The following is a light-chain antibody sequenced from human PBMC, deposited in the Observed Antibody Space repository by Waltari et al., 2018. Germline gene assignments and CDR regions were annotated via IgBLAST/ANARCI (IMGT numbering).Light chain of an antibody. CDR3: QQSYSTPYT. J-gene: IGKJ2*01. CDR1: QRISNY. CDR2: AAS. Sequence: DIQMTQSPSSLSASVGDRVTITCRASQRISNYLNWYQQKPWRAPKLLIHAASSLQNGVPPRFSASGSGTDFTFTINSLQPEDFATYYCQQSYSTPYTFGQGTKLEI. V-gene: IGKV1-39*01.